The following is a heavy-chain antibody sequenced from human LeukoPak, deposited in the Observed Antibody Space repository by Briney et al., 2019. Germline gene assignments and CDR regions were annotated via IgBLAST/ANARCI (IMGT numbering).Heavy chain of an antibody. CDR2: INSDGSST. CDR3: ARYRSSWSDYYYYGMDV. V-gene: IGHV3-74*01. J-gene: IGHJ6*02. D-gene: IGHD6-13*01. CDR1: GFTFSSYW. Sequence: HPGGSLRLSCAASGFTFSSYWMHWVRYAPGKGLVWVSRINSDGSSTSYADSVKGRFTISRDNAKNTLYLQMNSLRAEDTAVYYCARYRSSWSDYYYYGMDVRGQGTTVTVSS.